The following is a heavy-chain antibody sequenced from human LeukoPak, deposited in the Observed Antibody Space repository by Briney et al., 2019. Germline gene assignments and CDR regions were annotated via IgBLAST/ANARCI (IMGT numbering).Heavy chain of an antibody. CDR3: ARRTVVTLAAFDI. J-gene: IGHJ3*02. CDR1: GGSISSSSYY. D-gene: IGHD4-23*01. CDR2: IYHSGST. Sequence: SETLSLTCTVSGGSISSSSYYWGWIRQPPGKGLEWIGSIYHSGSTYYNPSLKSRVTISVDTSKNQFSLKLSSVTAADTAVYYCARRTVVTLAAFDIWGQGTMVTVSS. V-gene: IGHV4-39*07.